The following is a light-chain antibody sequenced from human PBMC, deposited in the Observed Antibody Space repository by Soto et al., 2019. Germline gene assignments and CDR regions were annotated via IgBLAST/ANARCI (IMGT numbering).Light chain of an antibody. CDR1: QSVSNF. J-gene: IGKJ4*01. CDR3: QQRRTWPPLT. Sequence: EIVLTQSPATLSLSPGERATLSCRASQSVSNFLAWYQQKPGQAPRLLIYDASTRATGIPARFSGSGSGTDFALTISSLKPEEFAVYYCQQRRTWPPLTFGGGTKVDIK. V-gene: IGKV3-11*01. CDR2: DAS.